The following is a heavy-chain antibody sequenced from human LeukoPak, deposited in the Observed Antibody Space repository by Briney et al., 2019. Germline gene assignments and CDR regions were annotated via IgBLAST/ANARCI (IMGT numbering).Heavy chain of an antibody. CDR2: INPNSGGT. CDR1: GYSFTAYY. D-gene: IGHD6-13*01. Sequence: ASVKVSCKASGYSFTAYYMHWVRQAPGQGLEWMGWINPNSGGTNYAQKFQGRVTMTRDTSISTAYMELSRLRSDDTAVYYCASGSSSWYFGPNKNWGQGTLVTVSS. CDR3: ASGSSSWYFGPNKN. J-gene: IGHJ4*02. V-gene: IGHV1-2*02.